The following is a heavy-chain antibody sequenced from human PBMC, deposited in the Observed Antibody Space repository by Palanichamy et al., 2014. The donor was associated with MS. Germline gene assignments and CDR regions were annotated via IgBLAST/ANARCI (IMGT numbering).Heavy chain of an antibody. V-gene: IGHV3-7*01. Sequence: EVQVVESGGGLVQPGGSLRLSCAASGFTFSSYWITWVRQAPGKGLEWVASIKPDGSDKYYVDSVEGRITISRDNAKSSSYLQMNSLRAEDTAVHYCARDLDYWGQGTLVTVSS. J-gene: IGHJ4*02. CDR2: IKPDGSDK. CDR3: ARDLDY. CDR1: GFTFSSYW.